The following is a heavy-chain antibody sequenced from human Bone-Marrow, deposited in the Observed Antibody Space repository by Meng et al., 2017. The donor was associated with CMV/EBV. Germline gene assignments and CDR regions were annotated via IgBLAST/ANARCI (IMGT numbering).Heavy chain of an antibody. CDR2: IYYSGST. J-gene: IGHJ5*02. Sequence: SETLSLTCTVSGGSISSYYWSWIRQPPGKGLEWIGYIYYSGSTNYNPSLKSRVTISVDTSKTQFSLKLSSVTAADTAVYYCARGGSHTYYDFWSGSNWFDPWCQGTLVTVSS. CDR3: ARGGSHTYYDFWSGSNWFDP. V-gene: IGHV4-59*01. D-gene: IGHD3-3*01. CDR1: GGSISSYY.